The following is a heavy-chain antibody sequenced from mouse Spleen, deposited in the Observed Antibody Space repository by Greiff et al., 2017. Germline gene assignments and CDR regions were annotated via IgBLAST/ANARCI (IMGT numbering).Heavy chain of an antibody. V-gene: IGHV1-82*01. CDR1: GYAFSSSW. J-gene: IGHJ2*01. Sequence: LQESGPELVKPGASVKISCKASGYAFSSSWMNWVKQRPGKGLEWIGRIYPGDGDTNYNGKFKGKATLTADKSSSTAYMQLSSLTSEDSAVYFCAREDRDYFDYWGQGTTLTVSS. CDR3: AREDRDYFDY. CDR2: IYPGDGDT. D-gene: IGHD2-14*01.